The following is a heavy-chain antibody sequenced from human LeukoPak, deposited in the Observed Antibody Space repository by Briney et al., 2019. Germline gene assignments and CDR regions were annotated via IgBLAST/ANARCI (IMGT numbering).Heavy chain of an antibody. Sequence: SETLSLTCTVSGGSISSYYWSWIRQPAGKGLEWIGRIYTSGSTNYNPSLKSRVTMSVDTSKNQFSLKLSSVTAADTAVYYCARDEGYCSTTSCYDGYYDYWGQGTLVTVSS. J-gene: IGHJ4*02. D-gene: IGHD2-2*01. CDR1: GGSISSYY. V-gene: IGHV4-4*07. CDR2: IYTSGST. CDR3: ARDEGYCSTTSCYDGYYDY.